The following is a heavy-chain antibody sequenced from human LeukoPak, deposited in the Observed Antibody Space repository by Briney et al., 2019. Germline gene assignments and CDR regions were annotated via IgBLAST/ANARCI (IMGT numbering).Heavy chain of an antibody. CDR2: TRIKANSYTT. CDR3: ARVNCTGGSCHYYFDY. CDR1: GFIFSDHY. Sequence: PGGSLRLSCAASGFIFSDHYMDWVRQAPGKGLEWVGRTRIKANSYTTECAASVKGRFTISRDDSKNSLYLQMNSLKTEDTAVYYCARVNCTGGSCHYYFDYWGQGTLVTVSS. J-gene: IGHJ4*02. V-gene: IGHV3-72*01. D-gene: IGHD2-15*01.